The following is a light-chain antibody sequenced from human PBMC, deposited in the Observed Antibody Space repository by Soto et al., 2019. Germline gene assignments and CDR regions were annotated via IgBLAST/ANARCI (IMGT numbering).Light chain of an antibody. CDR1: SSDIGAYNY. CDR2: DVT. J-gene: IGLJ2*01. V-gene: IGLV2-14*01. Sequence: QSALTQPASVSGSPGQSITISCIGTSSDIGAYNYVSWYQQHPGKAPKLMIYDVTSRPSGVSNRFSGSSSGNTASLNISGLRAEDEADYYCSSYTTSGSPVLFGGGTKLTVL. CDR3: SSYTTSGSPVL.